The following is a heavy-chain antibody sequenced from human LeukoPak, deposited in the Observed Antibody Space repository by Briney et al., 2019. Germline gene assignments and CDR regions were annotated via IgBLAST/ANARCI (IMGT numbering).Heavy chain of an antibody. V-gene: IGHV1-46*01. J-gene: IGHJ4*02. CDR3: ATLGFTGSSGYYSDY. Sequence: ASVKVSCKASGYTFTSYYMHWVRQAPGQGLEWMGIINPSGGSTSYAQKFQGRVTITADKSTSTAYMELSSLRSEDTAVYYCATLGFTGSSGYYSDYWGQGTLVTVSS. CDR1: GYTFTSYY. CDR2: INPSGGST. D-gene: IGHD3-22*01.